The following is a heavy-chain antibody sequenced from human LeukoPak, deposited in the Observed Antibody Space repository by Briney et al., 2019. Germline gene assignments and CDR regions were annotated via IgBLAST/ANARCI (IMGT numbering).Heavy chain of an antibody. CDR3: ARAGARSSDRWWYDY. V-gene: IGHV3-7*03. J-gene: IGHJ4*02. CDR2: INPDGSEK. Sequence: GGSLRLSCAASGFIFSSYYMTWVRQVPGKELEWVANINPDGSEKNYVDSVKGRFTISRDNARNSLYLQMNSLRAEDTALYYCARAGARSSDRWWYDYWGQGTLVTVSS. CDR1: GFIFSSYY. D-gene: IGHD2-15*01.